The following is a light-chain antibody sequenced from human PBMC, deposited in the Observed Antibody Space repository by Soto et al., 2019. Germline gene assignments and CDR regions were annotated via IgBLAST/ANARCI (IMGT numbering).Light chain of an antibody. CDR3: QQYGPSPFS. Sequence: EIVLTQSPGTLSLSPGEGATLSCRASESVSSNYLAWYQQKPGQPPRLLIYGASSRATGIPDRFSGSGSGTDFTLIITTLEPEVFEVFSCQQYGPSPFSFGPGTKVDI. CDR2: GAS. CDR1: ESVSSNY. V-gene: IGKV3-20*01. J-gene: IGKJ3*01.